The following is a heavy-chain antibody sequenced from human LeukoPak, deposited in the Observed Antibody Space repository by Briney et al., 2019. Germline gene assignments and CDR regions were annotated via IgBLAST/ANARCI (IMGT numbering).Heavy chain of an antibody. CDR2: IYTSGST. Sequence: SETLSLTRTVSGGSISSGSYYWSWIRQPAGKGLEWIRRIYTSGSTNYNPSLKSRVTISVDTSKDQFSLKLSSVTAADTAVYYCARDRDAFDIWGQGTMVTVSS. CDR3: ARDRDAFDI. V-gene: IGHV4-61*02. J-gene: IGHJ3*02. CDR1: GGSISSGSYY.